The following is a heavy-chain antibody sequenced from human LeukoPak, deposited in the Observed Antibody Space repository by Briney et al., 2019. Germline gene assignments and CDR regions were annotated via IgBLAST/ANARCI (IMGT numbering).Heavy chain of an antibody. CDR3: ARERQSAAPDYYFDS. D-gene: IGHD6-13*01. J-gene: IGHJ4*02. CDR1: GFTFSSYE. V-gene: IGHV3-48*03. CDR2: ISSSGSPI. Sequence: PGGSLRLSCAASGFTFSSYEMNWVRQAPGKGLEWVSYISSSGSPIYYADSVKGRFTISRDNAKNSLYLQMNSLGAEDTALYYCARERQSAAPDYYFDSWGQGTLVTVSS.